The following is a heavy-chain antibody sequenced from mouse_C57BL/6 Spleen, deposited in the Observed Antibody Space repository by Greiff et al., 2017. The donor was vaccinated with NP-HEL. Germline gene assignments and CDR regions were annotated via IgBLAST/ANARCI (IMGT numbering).Heavy chain of an antibody. J-gene: IGHJ4*01. V-gene: IGHV1-82*01. Sequence: VQLQQSGPELVKPGASVKISCKASGYAFSSSWMNWVKQRPGKGLEWIGRIYPGDGDTNYNGKFKGKATLTADKSSSTAYMQLSSLTSEDSAVYFCARHYYGYAMDYWGQGTSVTVSS. D-gene: IGHD1-2*01. CDR1: GYAFSSSW. CDR3: ARHYYGYAMDY. CDR2: IYPGDGDT.